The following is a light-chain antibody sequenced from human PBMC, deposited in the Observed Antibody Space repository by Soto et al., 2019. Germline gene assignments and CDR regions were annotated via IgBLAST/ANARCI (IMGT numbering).Light chain of an antibody. J-gene: IGLJ1*01. CDR3: LLSYNGPYV. V-gene: IGLV7-46*01. CDR1: TGAVTNGHY. CDR2: DTT. Sequence: QAVVTQEPSLTVSPGGTVTLTCGSSTGAVTNGHYPYWFQQKPGQAPRTLIYDTTNRHSWTPARFSGSLLGGKAALTLSGAQHEDEAAYYCLLSYNGPYVFGTGNKVT.